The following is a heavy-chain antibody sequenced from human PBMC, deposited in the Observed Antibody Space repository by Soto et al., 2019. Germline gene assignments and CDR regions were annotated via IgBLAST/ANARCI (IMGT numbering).Heavy chain of an antibody. CDR1: GFTFDDYG. V-gene: IGHV3-20*01. Sequence: GGSLRLSCAASGFTFDDYGMSWVRQAPGKGLEWVSGINWNGGSTGYADSGKGRFTISRDNAKNSLYLQMNSLRAEDTALYHCARDVYSGSYYKGINWFDPWGQGTLVTVSS. CDR2: INWNGGST. J-gene: IGHJ5*02. D-gene: IGHD3-10*01. CDR3: ARDVYSGSYYKGINWFDP.